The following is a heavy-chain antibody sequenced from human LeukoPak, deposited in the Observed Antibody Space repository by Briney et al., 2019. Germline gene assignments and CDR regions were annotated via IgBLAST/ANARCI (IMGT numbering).Heavy chain of an antibody. J-gene: IGHJ3*02. CDR1: GYTLTELS. V-gene: IGHV1-24*01. CDR2: FDPEDGET. D-gene: IGHD6-6*01. Sequence: GASVKVSCKVSGYTLTELSMHWVRQAPGKGLEWMGGFDPEDGETIYAQKFQGRVTMTEDTSTDTAYMELSSLRSEDTAVYYCATAYGLAARWALNAFDIWGQGTMVTVSS. CDR3: ATAYGLAARWALNAFDI.